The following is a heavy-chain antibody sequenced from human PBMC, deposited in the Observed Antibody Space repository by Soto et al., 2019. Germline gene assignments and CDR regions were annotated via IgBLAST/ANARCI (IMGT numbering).Heavy chain of an antibody. D-gene: IGHD2-21*01. V-gene: IGHV1-18*01. CDR3: ARRNISPYGGASHCEL. J-gene: IGHJ2*01. CDR2: ISAYNGNT. Sequence: QVQLVQSGAEVKKPGASVKVSCKASGYTFTSYGISWVRQAPGQGLEWMGWISAYNGNTKYAQKHKGKVTMTTETSISEAYIQLMSLRSDETAVYYNARRNISPYGGASHCELWGGCALVADFS. CDR1: GYTFTSYG.